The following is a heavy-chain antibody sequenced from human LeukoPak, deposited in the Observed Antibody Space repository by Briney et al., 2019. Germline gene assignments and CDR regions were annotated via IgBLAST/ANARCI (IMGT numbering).Heavy chain of an antibody. J-gene: IGHJ4*02. CDR2: IYYSGTT. V-gene: IGHV4-59*08. CDR3: ARSYGCSGACFDY. Sequence: SSETLSLTCTVCGGSITSYYWSWIRQPPGKGLEWIGYIYYSGTTNYNPSLKSRVTISVDTSKNQFSLKLSSVTAADTAVYYCARSYGCSGACFDYWGQGTLVTVSS. D-gene: IGHD2-15*01. CDR1: GGSITSYY.